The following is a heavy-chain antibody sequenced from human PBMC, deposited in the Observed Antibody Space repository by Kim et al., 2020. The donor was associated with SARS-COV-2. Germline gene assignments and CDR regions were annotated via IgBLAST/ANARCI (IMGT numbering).Heavy chain of an antibody. CDR3: ARRYYDSSGVYFFDY. V-gene: IGHV3-74*01. D-gene: IGHD3-22*01. CDR1: GFTFNRYW. J-gene: IGHJ4*02. Sequence: GGSLRLSCVASGFTFNRYWMHWVRQGPGKGLVWVSRINNDGTTTNYADSVKGRFTIARDNAKNTLYLLMNSLRVEDTAVYYSARRYYDSSGVYFFDYWGQGTLVTVSS. CDR2: INNDGTTT.